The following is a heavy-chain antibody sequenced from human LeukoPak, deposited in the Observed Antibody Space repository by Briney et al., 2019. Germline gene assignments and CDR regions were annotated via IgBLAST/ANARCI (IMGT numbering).Heavy chain of an antibody. CDR2: IIPIFGTA. Sequence: GRSLRLSCAASGFTFSSYAISWVRQAPGQGLEWMGGIIPIFGTANYAQKFQGRVTITADESTSTAYMELSSLRSEDTAVYYCARSTGVGYSYGLGYYYYMDVWGKGTTVTISS. CDR3: ARSTGVGYSYGLGYYYYMDV. D-gene: IGHD5-18*01. J-gene: IGHJ6*03. V-gene: IGHV1-69*01. CDR1: GFTFSSYA.